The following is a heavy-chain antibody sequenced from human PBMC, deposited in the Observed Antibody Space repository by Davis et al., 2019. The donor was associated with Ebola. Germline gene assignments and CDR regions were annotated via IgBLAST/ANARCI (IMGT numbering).Heavy chain of an antibody. Sequence: PSETLSLTCSFSDGSISSHYWNWIRQPPGKGLEWVGIIYDSGRTNYNPSLKSRVTISADTSKNQFSLNLRSVTAADTAVYYCARGGLVPAALYLWGQGTMVTVSS. CDR3: ARGGLVPAALYL. V-gene: IGHV4-59*11. J-gene: IGHJ3*01. D-gene: IGHD2-2*01. CDR1: DGSISSHY. CDR2: IYDSGRT.